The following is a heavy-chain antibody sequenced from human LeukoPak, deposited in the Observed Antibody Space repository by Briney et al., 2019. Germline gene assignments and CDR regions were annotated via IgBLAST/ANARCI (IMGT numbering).Heavy chain of an antibody. D-gene: IGHD1/OR15-1a*01. CDR2: INQDVSEK. CDR1: GFTFSSHW. J-gene: IGHJ6*03. V-gene: IGHV3-7*01. Sequence: GGSLRLSCAVSGFTFSSHWMSWVRQAPGKGLEWVANINQDVSEKYYVDSVKGRFTISRDNAKNSLYLQMNSLRVEDTAVYYCAGDSEEIRYKWNKAGYYYYIDVWGKGTTVTVSS. CDR3: AGDSEEIRYKWNKAGYYYYIDV.